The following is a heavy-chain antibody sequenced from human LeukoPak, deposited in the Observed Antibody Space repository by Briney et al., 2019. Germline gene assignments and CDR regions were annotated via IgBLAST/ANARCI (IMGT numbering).Heavy chain of an antibody. Sequence: APVKVSCKASGYTFTSYGISWVRQAPGQRLEWMGWINAGNGNTKYSQKFQGRVTITRDTSASTAYMELSSLRSEDTAVYYCARDLIAAAGKGGFDPWGQGTLVTVSS. V-gene: IGHV1-3*01. J-gene: IGHJ5*02. D-gene: IGHD6-13*01. CDR2: INAGNGNT. CDR3: ARDLIAAAGKGGFDP. CDR1: GYTFTSYG.